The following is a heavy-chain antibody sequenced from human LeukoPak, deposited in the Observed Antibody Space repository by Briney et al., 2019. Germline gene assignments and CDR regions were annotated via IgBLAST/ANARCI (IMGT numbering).Heavy chain of an antibody. D-gene: IGHD4-17*01. J-gene: IGHJ4*02. V-gene: IGHV4-59*01. Sequence: SETLSLTCTVSGGSINSDYWYWIRQPPGKGLEWIGYIYYSGITNYNPSLKSRVTMSVDTSKNRFSLKLRSVTAADTAVYYCARGSVTSDYWGQGTLVTVSS. CDR2: IYYSGIT. CDR3: ARGSVTSDY. CDR1: GGSINSDY.